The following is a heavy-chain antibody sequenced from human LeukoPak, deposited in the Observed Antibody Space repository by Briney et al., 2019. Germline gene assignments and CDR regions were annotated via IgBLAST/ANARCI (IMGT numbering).Heavy chain of an antibody. CDR3: AKVPTAWSGYYPFDY. CDR1: GFTFSSYW. J-gene: IGHJ4*02. V-gene: IGHV3-30*02. CDR2: IRYDGNSE. Sequence: GGSLRLSCAASGFTFSSYWMSWVRQTPGKGLEWVAFIRYDGNSEFYVDSVKGRFTISRDNSKSTLFLQMNSLRSEDTAVYYCAKVPTAWSGYYPFDYWGQGTLVTVSS. D-gene: IGHD3-3*01.